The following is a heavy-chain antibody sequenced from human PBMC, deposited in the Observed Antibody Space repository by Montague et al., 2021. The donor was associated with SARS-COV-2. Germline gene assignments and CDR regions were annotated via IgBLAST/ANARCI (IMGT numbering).Heavy chain of an antibody. D-gene: IGHD1-20*01. V-gene: IGHV4-59*12. CDR1: DDSISGYY. CDR3: ARKSSFGIPGRFES. Sequence: SETLSLTCSINDDSISGYYWAWIRQPPGKGLEWIGFINYSGTSTYSPSLKSRVTMTIDTSKKEFSLRLTSLTPADTAMYFCARKSSFGIPGRFESWGQGSQVTVSS. CDR2: INYSGTS. J-gene: IGHJ4*02.